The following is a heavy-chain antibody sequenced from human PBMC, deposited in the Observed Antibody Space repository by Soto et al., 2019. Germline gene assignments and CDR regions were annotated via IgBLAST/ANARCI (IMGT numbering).Heavy chain of an antibody. V-gene: IGHV4-59*01. CDR3: ARGSTTVTTIDC. CDR1: GGSISSYY. CDR2: IYYSGST. D-gene: IGHD4-17*01. J-gene: IGHJ4*02. Sequence: QVQLQESGPGLVKPSETLSLTCTVSGGSISSYYWSWIRQPPGKGLEWIGYIYYSGSTNYNPSLKGRVPLSVDTTQNPFSLKLSSVTAADPAVYYCARGSTTVTTIDCWGQGPLVTVSS.